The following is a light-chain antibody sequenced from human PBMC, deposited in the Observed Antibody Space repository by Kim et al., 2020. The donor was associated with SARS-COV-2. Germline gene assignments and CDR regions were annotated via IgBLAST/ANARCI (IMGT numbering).Light chain of an antibody. CDR1: GSDIGASDY. V-gene: IGLV2-8*01. J-gene: IGLJ2*01. CDR2: EVN. CDR3: TSYTGSNSPVL. Sequence: QSVPISCTGTGSDIGASDYVSWYRQHPSTAPKLIIYEVNKRPSGVPNRFSGSESGNTASLTVSGLQAEDEADYYCTSYTGSNSPVLFGGGTQLTVL.